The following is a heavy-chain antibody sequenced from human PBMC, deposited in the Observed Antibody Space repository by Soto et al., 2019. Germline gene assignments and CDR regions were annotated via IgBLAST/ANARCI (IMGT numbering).Heavy chain of an antibody. D-gene: IGHD2-21*02. J-gene: IGHJ6*02. CDR3: ASLGVGDWANYCYYYAMDV. Sequence: PGGSLRLSCAATGFTFSVYAMTWVRQAPGKGLEWVSAVTANGGSTYSADSVKGRFTISRDNSKNTLFLQMNSLRAEDTAVYYCASLGVGDWANYCYYYAMDVWGQGTTVTVSS. CDR1: GFTFSVYA. CDR2: VTANGGST. V-gene: IGHV3-23*01.